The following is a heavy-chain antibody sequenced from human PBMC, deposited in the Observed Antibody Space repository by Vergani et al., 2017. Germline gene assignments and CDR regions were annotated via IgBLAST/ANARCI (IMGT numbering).Heavy chain of an antibody. CDR2: INDRGGT. D-gene: IGHD2-21*01. CDR3: ARDASFGVANNVNNY. J-gene: IGHJ4*02. CDR1: RGSFSGFY. V-gene: IGHV4-34*01. Sequence: QVQLQQWGAGLLKPSETLSLTCAVYRGSFSGFYWNWIRQPPGKGLGWIGDINDRGGTNYNPSLKSRVSISVDRSKNQFSLKVSSAAAAEVAVYYSARDASFGVANNVNNYWCQRTLATVSS.